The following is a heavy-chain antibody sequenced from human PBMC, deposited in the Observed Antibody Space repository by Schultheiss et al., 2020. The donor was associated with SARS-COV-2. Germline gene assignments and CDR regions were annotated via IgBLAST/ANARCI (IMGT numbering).Heavy chain of an antibody. V-gene: IGHV4-34*10. CDR2: IHHSGST. CDR3: ARAQLGMGAFDI. J-gene: IGHJ3*02. CDR1: GGSFSGYY. Sequence: SETLSLTCAVYGGSFSGYYWSWIRQPPGKGLEWIGEIHHSGSTYYNPSLKSRITMSVDTSKNQFSLKLSSVTAEDTAVYYCARAQLGMGAFDIWGQGTMVTVSS. D-gene: IGHD7-27*01.